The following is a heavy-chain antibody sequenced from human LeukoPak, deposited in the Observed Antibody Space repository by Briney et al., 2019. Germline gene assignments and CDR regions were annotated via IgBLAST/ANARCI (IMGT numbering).Heavy chain of an antibody. CDR2: ISNDGSHK. D-gene: IGHD4-23*01. CDR1: GFPFISYS. CDR3: ARDPNRLADYGGDYFDH. Sequence: GGSLRLSCAASGFPFISYSMHWVRQAPGNGLEWVAVISNDGSHKYYADSVKGRFIISRDNSKNTLSLQMNTLRPDDTAVFYCARDPNRLADYGGDYFDHWGQGNLVTVSS. J-gene: IGHJ4*02. V-gene: IGHV3-30*04.